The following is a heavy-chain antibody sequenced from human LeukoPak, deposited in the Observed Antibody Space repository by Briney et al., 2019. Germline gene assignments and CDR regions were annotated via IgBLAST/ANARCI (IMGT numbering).Heavy chain of an antibody. V-gene: IGHV1-69*04. CDR2: IIPILGIA. Sequence: ASVKVSCKASGGTFSSYAIIWVRQAPGQGLEWMGRIIPILGIANYAQKFQGRVTITADKSTSTAYMELSSLRSEDTAVYYCARVVGHCSSTSCRYYYGMDVWGQGTTVTVSS. CDR1: GGTFSSYA. CDR3: ARVVGHCSSTSCRYYYGMDV. D-gene: IGHD2-2*01. J-gene: IGHJ6*02.